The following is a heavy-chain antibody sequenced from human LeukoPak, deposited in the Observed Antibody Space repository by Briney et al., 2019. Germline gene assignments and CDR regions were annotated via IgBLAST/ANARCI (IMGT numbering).Heavy chain of an antibody. J-gene: IGHJ4*02. D-gene: IGHD5-18*01. CDR3: AKDGTAMIKGEFDY. V-gene: IGHV3-30*18. CDR1: GFTFSSYG. Sequence: PGGSLRLSCAASGFTFSSYGMHWVRQAPGKGLEWVAVISYDGSNKYYADSVKGRFTISRDNSKNTLYLQMNSLRAEDTAVYYCAKDGTAMIKGEFDYWGQGTLVTVSS. CDR2: ISYDGSNK.